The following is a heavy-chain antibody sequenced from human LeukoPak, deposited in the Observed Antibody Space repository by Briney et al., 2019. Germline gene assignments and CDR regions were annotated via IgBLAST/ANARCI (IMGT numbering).Heavy chain of an antibody. CDR3: TREGNFRYYYDSSGDDY. Sequence: PGGSLRLSCATSGFTFTIFGINWVCQAPGKGPEWVSRINSDGSNTHYADSVKGRFTISRDNSKNTLYLQMNSLRAEDTAIYYCTREGNFRYYYDSSGDDYWGQGTLVIVSS. V-gene: IGHV3-NL1*01. D-gene: IGHD3-22*01. J-gene: IGHJ4*02. CDR2: INSDGSNT. CDR1: GFTFTIFG.